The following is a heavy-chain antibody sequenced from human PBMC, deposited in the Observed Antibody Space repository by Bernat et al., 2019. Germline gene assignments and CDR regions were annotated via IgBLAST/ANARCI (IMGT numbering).Heavy chain of an antibody. J-gene: IGHJ4*02. Sequence: EVQLVESGGGLVQPGGSLRLSCAASGFTVSSNYMSWVRQAPGKGLEWVSVIYSGGSTYYADSVKGRFTISRDNSTNTLYLQMNSLRAEDTAVYYCARDHGIAARPVDYWGQGTLVTVSS. CDR2: IYSGGST. V-gene: IGHV3-66*01. D-gene: IGHD6-6*01. CDR3: ARDHGIAARPVDY. CDR1: GFTVSSNY.